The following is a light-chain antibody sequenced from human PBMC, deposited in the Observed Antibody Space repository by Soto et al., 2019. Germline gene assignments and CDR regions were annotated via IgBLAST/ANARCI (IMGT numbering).Light chain of an antibody. CDR3: SSYSATNIWV. V-gene: IGLV2-8*01. CDR2: NVN. CDR1: SRDIGGYDF. Sequence: QSVLTQPPSASGSPGQAVTISCTGTSRDIGGYDFVSWYQVRPGEAPQLIIYNVNGRPSGVPRRFSGSKSGNTASLTVSGLQAVDEADYYCSSYSATNIWVFGTGTKVTVL. J-gene: IGLJ1*01.